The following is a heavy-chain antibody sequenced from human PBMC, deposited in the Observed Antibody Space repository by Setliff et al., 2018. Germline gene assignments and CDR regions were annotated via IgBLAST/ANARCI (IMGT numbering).Heavy chain of an antibody. CDR3: ARRAFIETITGYCFDL. Sequence: ASVKVSCKASGYIFTDYYMHWVRQAPGQELGWMGRINPNSGGTNYAQNFQGRVTMTRDTSISTAYMELSSLRSNDTAFYYCARRAFIETITGYCFDLWGQGTQVTVSS. V-gene: IGHV1-2*06. CDR1: GYIFTDYY. J-gene: IGHJ4*02. D-gene: IGHD1-20*01. CDR2: INPNSGGT.